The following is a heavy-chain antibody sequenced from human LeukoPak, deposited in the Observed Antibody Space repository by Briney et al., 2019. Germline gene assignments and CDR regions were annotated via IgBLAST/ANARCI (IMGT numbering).Heavy chain of an antibody. CDR1: GFTFSSYA. J-gene: IGHJ6*04. CDR3: AGSGSYYDYYYYGMDV. CDR2: ISGSGGST. V-gene: IGHV3-23*01. Sequence: GGSLRLSCAASGFTFSSYAMSWVRQAPGEGLEWVSAISGSGGSTYYADSVKGRFTISRDNSKNTLYLQMNSLRAEDTAVYDCAGSGSYYDYYYYGMDVWGKGTTVTVSS. D-gene: IGHD3-10*01.